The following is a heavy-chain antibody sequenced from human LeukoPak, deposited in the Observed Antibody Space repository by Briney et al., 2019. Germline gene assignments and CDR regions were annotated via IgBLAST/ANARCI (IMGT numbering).Heavy chain of an antibody. D-gene: IGHD1-26*01. CDR2: IYTSGNT. Sequence: SETLSLTCTVSGGSISSYYWSWIRQPAGKGLEWIGRIYTSGNTNYNASLKSRVSMSVDTSKNQFSLKLSSVTAADTAVFYCARENSGSYREFDYWGQGTLVTVSS. CDR1: GGSISSYY. J-gene: IGHJ4*02. V-gene: IGHV4-4*07. CDR3: ARENSGSYREFDY.